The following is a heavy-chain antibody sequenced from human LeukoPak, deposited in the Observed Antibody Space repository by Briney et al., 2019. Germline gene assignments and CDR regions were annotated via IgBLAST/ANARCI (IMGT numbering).Heavy chain of an antibody. CDR2: ISYDGSNK. CDR1: GFTFSSYG. V-gene: IGHV3-30*18. Sequence: GGSLRLSCAASGFTFSSYGMHWVRQAPGKGLEWVAVISYDGSNKYYADSVKGRFTISRDNSKNTLYLQMNSLRAEDTAVYYCAKPPYYYGSGSSDAFDIWGQGTMVTVSS. J-gene: IGHJ3*02. CDR3: AKPPYYYGSGSSDAFDI. D-gene: IGHD3-10*01.